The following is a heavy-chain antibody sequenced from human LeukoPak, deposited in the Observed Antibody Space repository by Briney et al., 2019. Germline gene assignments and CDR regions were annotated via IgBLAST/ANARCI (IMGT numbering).Heavy chain of an antibody. CDR3: ARDWGVPRATTDY. V-gene: IGHV3-21*01. CDR2: ISSSGSYI. J-gene: IGHJ4*02. Sequence: GGSLRLSCAPSGFAFNSYSMNWVRQAPGKGLEWVSSISSSGSYIYYADSVKGRFTISRDNAKNSLYLQMNSLRAEDTAVYYCARDWGVPRATTDYRGQGTLVTVSS. CDR1: GFAFNSYS. D-gene: IGHD1-26*01.